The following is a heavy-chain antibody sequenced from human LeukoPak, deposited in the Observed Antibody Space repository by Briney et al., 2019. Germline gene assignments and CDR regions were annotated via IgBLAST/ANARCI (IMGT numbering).Heavy chain of an antibody. V-gene: IGHV1-18*01. D-gene: IGHD6-6*01. J-gene: IGHJ1*01. Sequence: ISAYNGNTNYAQKLQGRVTMTTDTSTSTAYMELRSLRSDDTAVYYCARDSGRVAARKYFQHWGQGTLVTVSS. CDR2: ISAYNGNT. CDR3: ARDSGRVAARKYFQH.